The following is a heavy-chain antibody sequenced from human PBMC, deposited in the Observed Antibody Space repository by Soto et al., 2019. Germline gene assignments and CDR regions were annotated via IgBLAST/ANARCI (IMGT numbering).Heavy chain of an antibody. J-gene: IGHJ4*02. D-gene: IGHD1-1*01. CDR1: SGSISSGGYY. CDR3: ARWPQLEPRFDY. Sequence: PSETLSLTCTVSSGSISSGGYYWSWIRQHPGKGLEWIGYIYYSGITYYNPSLKSRVTISVDTSKNQFSLKLSSVTAADTAVYYCARWPQLEPRFDYWGQGTLVT. CDR2: IYYSGIT. V-gene: IGHV4-31*03.